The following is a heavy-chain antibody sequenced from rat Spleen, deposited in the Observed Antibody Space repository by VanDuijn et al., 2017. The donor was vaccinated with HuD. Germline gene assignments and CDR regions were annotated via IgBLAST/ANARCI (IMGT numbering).Heavy chain of an antibody. CDR3: ARQRQQLYNWYFDF. CDR1: GITFNNFW. CDR2: ITHSTSTT. V-gene: IGHV5-31*01. J-gene: IGHJ1*01. Sequence: EVQLVESGGGLVQPGRSLKLSCVASGITFNNFWMSWIRQAPGKGLEWVATITHSTSTTYYPDSVQGRFTISRDDAKSALYLQMDSLRSEDTATYYCARQRQQLYNWYFDFWGPGTMVTVSS. D-gene: IGHD1-2*01.